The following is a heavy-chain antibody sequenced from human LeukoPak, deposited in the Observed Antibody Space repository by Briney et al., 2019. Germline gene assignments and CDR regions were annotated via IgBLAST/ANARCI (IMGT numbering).Heavy chain of an antibody. CDR1: GFTFTGDG. CDR2: IWYDGTNK. J-gene: IGHJ5*02. CDR3: AKDGSGGGWKWFDP. V-gene: IGHV3-33*06. D-gene: IGHD2-15*01. Sequence: GGSLRLSCAASGFTFTGDGFHWVRQAPGKGLEWVAVIWYDGTNKYYADSVKGRFIISRDNSKNTLYLQMNSLRAEDTAVYYCAKDGSGGGWKWFDPWGQGTLVTVSS.